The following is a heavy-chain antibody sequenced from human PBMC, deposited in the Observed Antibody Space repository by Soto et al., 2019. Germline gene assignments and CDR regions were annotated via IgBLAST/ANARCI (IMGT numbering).Heavy chain of an antibody. CDR1: GYTLTELS. Sequence: EASVKVSCKVSGYTLTELSMHWVRQAPGKGLEWMGGFDPEDGETIYAQKFQGRVTMTEDTSTDTAYMELSSLRSEDTAVYYCATDLRVRDIVLVPAATFNWGQGTLVTVSS. V-gene: IGHV1-24*01. J-gene: IGHJ4*02. D-gene: IGHD2-2*01. CDR2: FDPEDGET. CDR3: ATDLRVRDIVLVPAATFN.